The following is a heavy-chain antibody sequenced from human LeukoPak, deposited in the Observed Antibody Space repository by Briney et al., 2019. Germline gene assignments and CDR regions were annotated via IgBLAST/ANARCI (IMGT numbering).Heavy chain of an antibody. J-gene: IGHJ5*02. CDR2: ITISGHTK. D-gene: IGHD2-15*01. CDR3: ARVGVVVAATPGLNWFDP. CDR1: GFDLSTYE. Sequence: GGSLRLSCAASGFDLSTYEMNWVRQAPGKGLEWIADITISGHTKNYADSVKGRFTISRDNARTSLYLQMNSLRVEDTAVYYCARVGVVVAATPGLNWFDPWGQGTLVTVSS. V-gene: IGHV3-48*03.